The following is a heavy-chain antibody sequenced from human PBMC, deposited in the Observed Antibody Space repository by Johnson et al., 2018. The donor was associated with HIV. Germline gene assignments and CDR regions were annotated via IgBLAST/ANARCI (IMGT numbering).Heavy chain of an antibody. CDR1: GFTFSSYW. CDR3: ARDQHNYYDSSERAFDI. J-gene: IGHJ3*02. Sequence: VKLVESGGGLVQPGGSLRLSCAASGFTFSSYWMSWVRQAPGKGLEWVANIKQDGSEKYYVDSVKGRFTISRDNAKNSLYLQMNSLRAEDTAVYYCARDQHNYYDSSERAFDIWGQGTMVTVSS. V-gene: IGHV3-7*05. D-gene: IGHD3-22*01. CDR2: IKQDGSEK.